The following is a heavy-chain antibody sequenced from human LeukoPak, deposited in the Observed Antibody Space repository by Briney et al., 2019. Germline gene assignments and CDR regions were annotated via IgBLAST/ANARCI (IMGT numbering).Heavy chain of an antibody. CDR1: GFIFDDFL. Sequence: GGSLRLSCVASGFIFDDFLMHWVRQAPGKGLEWISLISRDGSTPYYADSVKGRFTISRDNSKNSLFLQMNSLTPEDTAAYYCARDIRGNYFDSWGQGTQVTVSS. V-gene: IGHV3-43*01. J-gene: IGHJ4*02. D-gene: IGHD3-16*01. CDR2: ISRDGSTP. CDR3: ARDIRGNYFDS.